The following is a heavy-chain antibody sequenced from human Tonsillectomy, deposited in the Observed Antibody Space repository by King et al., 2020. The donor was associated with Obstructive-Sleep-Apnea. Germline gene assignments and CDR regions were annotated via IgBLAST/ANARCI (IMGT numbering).Heavy chain of an antibody. V-gene: IGHV1-18*01. J-gene: IGHJ4*02. CDR3: ARGEASTYYYDSSGYYYDY. CDR2: ISAYNGNT. CDR1: GYTFTSYG. Sequence: QLVQSGAEVKKPGASVKVSCKASGYTFTSYGISWVRQAPGQGLEWMGWISAYNGNTNYAQKLQGKVTMTTDTSTSTANMELRSPGSDDTAVYYCARGEASTYYYDSSGYYYDYWGQGTLVTVSS. D-gene: IGHD3-22*01.